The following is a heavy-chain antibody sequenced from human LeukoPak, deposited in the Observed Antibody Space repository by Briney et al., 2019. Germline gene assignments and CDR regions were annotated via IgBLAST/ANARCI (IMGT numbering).Heavy chain of an antibody. CDR2: ICITSGVI. CDR3: ARLRRNSDRSDFFYYYDH. Sequence: GGSLRLSCAASGFAFNTYSMDWVRQAPGKGLEWVSYICITSGVIYYSDSMRGRFTISRDNAKKSLFLQMKSLRAEDTAVCYCARLRRNSDRSDFFYYYDHWGQGTLVTVSS. V-gene: IGHV3-21*05. J-gene: IGHJ4*02. CDR1: GFAFNTYS. D-gene: IGHD3-22*01.